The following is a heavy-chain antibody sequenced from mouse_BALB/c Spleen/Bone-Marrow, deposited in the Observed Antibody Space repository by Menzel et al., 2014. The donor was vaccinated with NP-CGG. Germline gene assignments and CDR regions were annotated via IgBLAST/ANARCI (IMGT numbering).Heavy chain of an antibody. V-gene: IGHV14-3*02. J-gene: IGHJ4*01. D-gene: IGHD2-4*01. CDR1: GFNIKDTY. Sequence: EVQLQQSGAELVNPGASVKLSCTASGFNIKDTYMHWVKQRPEQGLEWIGRIDPANGNTKYDPKFQGKATITADTSSNTAYLQLSSLTSEDTAVYYCARERDYDHAYAMDYWGQGTSVTVSS. CDR2: IDPANGNT. CDR3: ARERDYDHAYAMDY.